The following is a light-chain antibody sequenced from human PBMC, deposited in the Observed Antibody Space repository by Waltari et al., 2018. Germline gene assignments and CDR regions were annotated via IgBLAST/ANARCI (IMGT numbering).Light chain of an antibody. CDR1: QGISNY. V-gene: IGKV1-27*01. Sequence: DIQMTQSPSSLSASVGDRVTITCRASQGISNYLAWYQQKPGKVPKLLIYAASTLQSGVPSRFSGSGSGTDFTLTISSLQPEDVATYYCQKYNSAPPATFGQGTRLEIK. J-gene: IGKJ5*01. CDR3: QKYNSAPPAT. CDR2: AAS.